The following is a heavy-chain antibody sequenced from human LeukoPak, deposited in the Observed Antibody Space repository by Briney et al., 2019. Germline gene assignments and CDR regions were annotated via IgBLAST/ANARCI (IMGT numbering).Heavy chain of an antibody. CDR1: GYTFTSYD. CDR2: MNPNSGNT. V-gene: IGHV1-8*01. J-gene: IGHJ6*02. CDR3: VRGVEHETYYYYGMDV. Sequence: ASVKVSCKASGYTFTSYDINWVRQATGQGLEWMGWMNPNSGNTGYAQKFQGRVTMTRNTSISTAYMELSSLRSEDTAVYYCVRGVEHETYYYYGMDVWGQGTTVTVSS. D-gene: IGHD1/OR15-1a*01.